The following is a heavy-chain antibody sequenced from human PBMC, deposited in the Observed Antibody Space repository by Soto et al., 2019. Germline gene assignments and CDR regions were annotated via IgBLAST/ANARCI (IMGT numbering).Heavy chain of an antibody. CDR1: GFTFSSYE. J-gene: IGHJ5*02. CDR3: ARGTLGYCSSTSCYKQNWFDP. CDR2: ISSSGSTI. D-gene: IGHD2-2*01. Sequence: GGSLRLSCAASGFTFSSYEMNWVRQAPGKGLEWVSYISSSGSTIYYADSVKGRFTISRDNAKNSLYQQMNSLRAEDTAVYYCARGTLGYCSSTSCYKQNWFDPWGQGTLVTVSS. V-gene: IGHV3-48*03.